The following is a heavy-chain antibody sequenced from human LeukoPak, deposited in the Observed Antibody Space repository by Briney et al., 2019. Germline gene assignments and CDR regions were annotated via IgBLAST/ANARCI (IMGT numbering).Heavy chain of an antibody. CDR3: AREGSSNGFYYFGF. CDR2: IKQDGSEK. V-gene: IGHV3-7*01. Sequence: QPGGSLRLSCAASGFTFSSYWMSWVRQAPGKGLEWVANIKQDGSEKYYVDSVKGRFTISRDDAKSSLFLHMNSLRAEDTAVYYCAREGSSNGFYYFGFWGQGTLVTVSS. J-gene: IGHJ4*02. CDR1: GFTFSSYW. D-gene: IGHD5-18*01.